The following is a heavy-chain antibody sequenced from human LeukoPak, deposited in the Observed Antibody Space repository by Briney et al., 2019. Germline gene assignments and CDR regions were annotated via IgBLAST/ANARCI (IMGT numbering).Heavy chain of an antibody. CDR2: ISSSSSYI. J-gene: IGHJ4*02. V-gene: IGHV3-21*01. CDR3: AIAGNYRFDY. CDR1: GFTFSSYS. D-gene: IGHD1-7*01. Sequence: PGGSLRLSCAASGFTFSSYSMNWVRQAPGKGLEWVSSISSSSSYIYYADSVKGRFTISRDNAKNSLYLQMNSLRVEDTALYFCAIAGNYRFDYWGQGTLVTVSS.